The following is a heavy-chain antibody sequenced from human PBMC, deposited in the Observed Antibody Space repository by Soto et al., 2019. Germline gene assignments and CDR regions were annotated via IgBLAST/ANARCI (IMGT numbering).Heavy chain of an antibody. J-gene: IGHJ6*02. V-gene: IGHV1-69*06. CDR1: GGTLSNNA. Sequence: QVQLVQSGTEVKKPGSSVKVSCKASGGTLSNNAISWVRQAPGQGLEWMGGIIPLSATTNYAQKFQGRVTITAVRSTITAYMELTSLTSEDTAVYYCARRFDDRGIVVVPAANPWYYGMGGWGQGTTVTVSS. CDR3: ARRFDDRGIVVVPAANPWYYGMGG. D-gene: IGHD2-2*01. CDR2: IIPLSATT.